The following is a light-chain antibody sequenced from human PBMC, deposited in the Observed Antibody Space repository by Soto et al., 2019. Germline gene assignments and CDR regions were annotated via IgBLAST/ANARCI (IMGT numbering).Light chain of an antibody. CDR3: QQYNNWPLT. Sequence: EVAMTQSPATLSVSPGERATLSCRASQTVGSNVAWYQQKPGQAPRLLIYAASTWATGIPARFSGSGSRTEFTLTIDSLQPEDFAVYFCQQYNNWPLTFGGGTKVDIK. J-gene: IGKJ4*01. CDR1: QTVGSN. CDR2: AAS. V-gene: IGKV3-15*01.